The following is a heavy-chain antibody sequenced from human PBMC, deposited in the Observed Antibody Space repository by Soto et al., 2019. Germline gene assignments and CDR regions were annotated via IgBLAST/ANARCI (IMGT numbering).Heavy chain of an antibody. V-gene: IGHV3-64*01. J-gene: IGHJ6*02. D-gene: IGHD5-18*01. CDR1: GFTFSRYA. CDR2: ISSNGGST. Sequence: VGFLRLSCAASGFTFSRYAMHWVRQAPGKGLEYVSTISSNGGSTYYANSVKGRFTISRDNSKNTLYLQMGSLRAEDMAVYYCACIFSGGYGYGFYYYGMDVWGQGTTVTVSS. CDR3: ACIFSGGYGYGFYYYGMDV.